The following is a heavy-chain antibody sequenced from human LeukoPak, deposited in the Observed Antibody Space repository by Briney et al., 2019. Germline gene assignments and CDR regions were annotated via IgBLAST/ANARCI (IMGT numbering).Heavy chain of an antibody. V-gene: IGHV4-61*01. CDR1: GGSVSNGNYY. J-gene: IGHJ4*02. CDR3: ARGHQLGIPNDY. Sequence: SETLSLTCTVSGGSVSNGNYYWSWIRQPPGKELEWIGYIYYSGSTNYNPSLKSRVTMSVDTSKNQFSLKLSSVTAADTAVYYCARGHQLGIPNDYWGQGTLVTVSS. CDR2: IYYSGST. D-gene: IGHD2-2*01.